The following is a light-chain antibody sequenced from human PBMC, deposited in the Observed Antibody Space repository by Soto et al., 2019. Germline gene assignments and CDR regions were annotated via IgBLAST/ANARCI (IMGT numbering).Light chain of an antibody. V-gene: IGLV2-8*01. CDR2: EVV. Sequence: QSVLTQPPSASGSPGQSVTISCTGTKNDIGVYDFVSWYQHHPGKAPRLTIYEVVQRPSGVPDRFSGSKSGNTASLTVSGLQAADEDDYFCKSYAGSNTYVFGSGTQVT. CDR1: KNDIGVYDF. J-gene: IGLJ1*01. CDR3: KSYAGSNTYV.